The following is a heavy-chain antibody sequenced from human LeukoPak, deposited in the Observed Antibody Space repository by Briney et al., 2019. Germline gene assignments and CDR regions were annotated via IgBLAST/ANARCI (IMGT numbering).Heavy chain of an antibody. CDR1: GASIRSGDYY. CDR2: IYYSGST. Sequence: PSQTLSLTCTVSGASIRSGDYYWSWIRQHPGKGLEWIGYIYYSGSTYYNPSLKSRVTISVDTSKNQFSLKLSSVTAADTAVYYCARARVVPAAPFDPWGQGTLVTVSS. J-gene: IGHJ5*02. CDR3: ARARVVPAAPFDP. V-gene: IGHV4-31*03. D-gene: IGHD2-2*01.